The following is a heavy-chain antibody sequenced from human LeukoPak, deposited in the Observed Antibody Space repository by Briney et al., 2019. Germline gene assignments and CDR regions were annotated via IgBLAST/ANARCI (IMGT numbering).Heavy chain of an antibody. CDR1: GFTFSSYA. D-gene: IGHD6-6*01. CDR2: ISGSGDST. Sequence: GGSLRLSCAASGFTFSSYAMSWVRQAPGKGLEWVSAISGSGDSTYYADSVKGRFTISRDNSKNTLYLQMNSLRAEDTAVYYCASTYSSSSSRYYYGMDVWGQGTTVTVSS. J-gene: IGHJ6*02. CDR3: ASTYSSSSSRYYYGMDV. V-gene: IGHV3-23*01.